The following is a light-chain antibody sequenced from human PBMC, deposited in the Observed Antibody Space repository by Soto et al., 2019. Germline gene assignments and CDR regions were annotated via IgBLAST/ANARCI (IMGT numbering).Light chain of an antibody. J-gene: IGKJ4*01. V-gene: IGKV3-20*01. CDR2: GAS. Sequence: EIVLTQSPGTLSLSPGERATLSCRASQSVSSSYLAWYQQKPGQATRLLIYGASSRATGIPDRFSGSGSGTDLTLTISRLEPEDFAVYYCQQDGSSPPLTFGGGTKVEIK. CDR3: QQDGSSPPLT. CDR1: QSVSSSY.